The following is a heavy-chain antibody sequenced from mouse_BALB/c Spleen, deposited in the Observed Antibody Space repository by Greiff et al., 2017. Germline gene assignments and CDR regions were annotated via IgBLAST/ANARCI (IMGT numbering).Heavy chain of an antibody. CDR2: ISSGGSYT. J-gene: IGHJ2*01. CDR3: TRDQGYGKGFDY. D-gene: IGHD2-1*01. Sequence: EVMLVESGGGLVKPGGSLKLSCAASGFTFSSYTMSWVRQTPEKRLEWVATISSGGSYTYYPDSVKGRFTISRDNAKNTLYLQMSSLKSEDTAMYYCTRDQGYGKGFDYWGQGTTLTVSS. CDR1: GFTFSSYT. V-gene: IGHV5-6-4*01.